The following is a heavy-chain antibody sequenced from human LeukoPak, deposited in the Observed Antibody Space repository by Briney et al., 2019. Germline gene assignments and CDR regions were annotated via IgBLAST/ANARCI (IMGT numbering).Heavy chain of an antibody. CDR3: AKARDSSGLFDY. J-gene: IGHJ4*02. CDR2: ISHSDGTT. CDR1: GFTFGGYA. Sequence: GGSLRLSCAASGFTFGGYAISWVRQAPGKGLEWVSTISHSDGTTWYADSVKGRFTISRDNSKNTLYLQMNSLRAEDTALYYCAKARDSSGLFDYWGQGTLVTVSS. V-gene: IGHV3-23*01. D-gene: IGHD3-22*01.